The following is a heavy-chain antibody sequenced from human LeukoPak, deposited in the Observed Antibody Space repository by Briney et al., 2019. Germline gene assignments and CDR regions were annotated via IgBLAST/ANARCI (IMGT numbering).Heavy chain of an antibody. CDR1: GGSISSGSYY. Sequence: SETLSLTCTVSGGSISSGSYYWSWIRQPAGKGLEWIGRIYSSGSTNYNPSLKSRVTISLDTSKNQFSLKLSSVTAADTAVYYCARVGMNNWNHFDYWGQGTLVTVSS. J-gene: IGHJ4*02. D-gene: IGHD1-20*01. CDR2: IYSSGST. CDR3: ARVGMNNWNHFDY. V-gene: IGHV4-61*02.